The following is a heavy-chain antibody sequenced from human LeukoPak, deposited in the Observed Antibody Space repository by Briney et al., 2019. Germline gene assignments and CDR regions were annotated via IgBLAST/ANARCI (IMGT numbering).Heavy chain of an antibody. J-gene: IGHJ4*02. CDR1: GDSISSYY. CDR3: AGPEAHRPLDS. CDR2: IYYSVST. Sequence: WETLSLTCSVSGDSISSYYWSWVRQPPGKGLEWIGYIYYSVSTNYNTSLKSRVTISVDPSKNQFSLKLSSVTAADTAVYYCAGPEAHRPLDSWGQGTLVTVSS. V-gene: IGHV4-59*01.